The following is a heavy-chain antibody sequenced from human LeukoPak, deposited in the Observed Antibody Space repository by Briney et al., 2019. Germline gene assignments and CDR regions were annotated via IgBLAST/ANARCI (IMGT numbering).Heavy chain of an antibody. V-gene: IGHV3-23*01. CDR2: ISSSGATT. Sequence: GGSLRLSCAASGITFGSSSMSWVRQAPGKGLEWVAGISSSGATTYYADSLKGRFTISRDNSKNTLYLQMNSLRAEDTAVYYCAGRTVVPGTLDFWGQGILVTVSS. CDR1: GITFGSSS. D-gene: IGHD6-19*01. CDR3: AGRTVVPGTLDF. J-gene: IGHJ4*01.